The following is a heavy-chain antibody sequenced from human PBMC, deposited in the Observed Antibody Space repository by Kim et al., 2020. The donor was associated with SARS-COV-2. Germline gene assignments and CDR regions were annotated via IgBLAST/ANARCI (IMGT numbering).Heavy chain of an antibody. Sequence: SETLSLTCTVSGGSISSFYWSWIRQPAGKGLDWIGRIHSSGNIDYSPSFKSRVSMSVDTSKNQFSLKLSSVTAADTAVYYCARVTMTQGFNWFDPWGQGTLVTVSS. J-gene: IGHJ5*02. D-gene: IGHD3-22*01. CDR2: IHSSGNI. CDR1: GGSISSFY. CDR3: ARVTMTQGFNWFDP. V-gene: IGHV4-4*07.